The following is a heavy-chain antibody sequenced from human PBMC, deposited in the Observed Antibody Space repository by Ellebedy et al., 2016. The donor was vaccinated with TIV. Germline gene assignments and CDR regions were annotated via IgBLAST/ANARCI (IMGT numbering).Heavy chain of an antibody. D-gene: IGHD2-21*02. CDR2: ISAYNGNT. CDR1: GYTFTSYG. V-gene: IGHV1-18*01. CDR3: AREASCGGDCYFLDY. J-gene: IGHJ4*02. Sequence: ASVKVSCXASGYTFTSYGISWVRQAPGQGLEWMGWISAYNGNTNYAQKLQGRVTMTTDTSTSTAYMELRSLRSDDTAVYYCAREASCGGDCYFLDYWGQGTLVTVSS.